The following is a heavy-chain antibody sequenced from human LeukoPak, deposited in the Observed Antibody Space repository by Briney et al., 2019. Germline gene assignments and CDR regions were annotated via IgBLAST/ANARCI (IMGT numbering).Heavy chain of an antibody. CDR1: GGSISSYY. CDR2: IYYSGST. J-gene: IGHJ5*02. CDR3: AREDIVVVPAARLVSWFDP. V-gene: IGHV4-59*01. D-gene: IGHD2-2*01. Sequence: SETLSLSCTVSGGSISSYYWSWIRQPPGKGLEWIGYIYYSGSTNYNPSLKSRVTISVDTSKNQFSLKLSSVTAADTAVYYCAREDIVVVPAARLVSWFDPWGQGTLVTVSS.